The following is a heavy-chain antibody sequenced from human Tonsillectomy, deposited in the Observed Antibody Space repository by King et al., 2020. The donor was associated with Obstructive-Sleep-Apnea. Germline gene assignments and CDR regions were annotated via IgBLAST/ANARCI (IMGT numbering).Heavy chain of an antibody. J-gene: IGHJ4*02. CDR1: GDTLNTYA. D-gene: IGHD3-10*01. CDR3: ARTPLHRATMVFNDY. CDR2: IIPFSDTV. Sequence: QLVQSGAEVKKPGSAVKVSCKTSGDTLNTYAITWVRQAPGQGLEWMGGIIPFSDTVTYAQRFQGRLTISADESTSTAYLDLSSLTSEDTALYFCARTPLHRATMVFNDYWGQGTLVTVSS. V-gene: IGHV1-69*01.